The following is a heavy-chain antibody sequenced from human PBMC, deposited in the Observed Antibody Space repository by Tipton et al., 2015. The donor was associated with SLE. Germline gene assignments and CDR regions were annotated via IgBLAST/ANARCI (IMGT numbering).Heavy chain of an antibody. Sequence: SLRLSCAASGFTFSSYSMNWVRQAPGKGLEWVSSICSSSSYIYYVDSVKGRFTISRDNADNSVFLQMDILRADDTAVYYCARIPRISRPYYMDVWGKGTAVTVSS. V-gene: IGHV3-21*01. D-gene: IGHD2/OR15-2a*01. CDR3: ARIPRISRPYYMDV. CDR2: ICSSSSYI. CDR1: GFTFSSYS. J-gene: IGHJ6*03.